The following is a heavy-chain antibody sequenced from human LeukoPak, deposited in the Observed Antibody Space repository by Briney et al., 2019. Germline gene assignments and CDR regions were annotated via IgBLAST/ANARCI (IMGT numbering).Heavy chain of an antibody. CDR3: ARTVVTPTSDAFDI. V-gene: IGHV1-2*02. J-gene: IGHJ3*02. D-gene: IGHD4-23*01. Sequence: ASVKVSCKASGYTFTGYYMHWVRQAPGQGLEWMGWINPNSGGTNYAQKFQGRVTITADESTSTAYMELSSLRSEDTAVYYCARTVVTPTSDAFDIWGQGTMVTVSS. CDR1: GYTFTGYY. CDR2: INPNSGGT.